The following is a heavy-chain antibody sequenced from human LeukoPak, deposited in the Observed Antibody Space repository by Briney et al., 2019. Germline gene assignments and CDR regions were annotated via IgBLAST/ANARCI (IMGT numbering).Heavy chain of an antibody. Sequence: PSGTLSLTCAVSGGSISSGNWWSWVRQPPGKGLEWIGEIHHSGSTNYNPSLKSRVTISVDNSKNQFSLKVRSVTAADTAMYYCARGRPAVAGTGDAFDIWGQGTMVTVSS. CDR2: IHHSGST. J-gene: IGHJ3*02. D-gene: IGHD6-19*01. CDR3: ARGRPAVAGTGDAFDI. V-gene: IGHV4-4*02. CDR1: GGSISSGNW.